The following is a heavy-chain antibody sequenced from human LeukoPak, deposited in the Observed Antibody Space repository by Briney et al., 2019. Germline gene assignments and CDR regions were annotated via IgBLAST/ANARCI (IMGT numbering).Heavy chain of an antibody. J-gene: IGHJ4*02. CDR3: ARATDYYDSSGYYLYYFDY. D-gene: IGHD3-22*01. CDR2: IYYSGST. Sequence: ASETLSLTCTVSGGSISSYYWSWIRQPPGKGLEWLGYIYYSGSTNYNPALKSRVTISVDTSKNQFSLKLSSVTAADTAVYYCARATDYYDSSGYYLYYFDYWGQGTLVTVSS. V-gene: IGHV4-59*01. CDR1: GGSISSYY.